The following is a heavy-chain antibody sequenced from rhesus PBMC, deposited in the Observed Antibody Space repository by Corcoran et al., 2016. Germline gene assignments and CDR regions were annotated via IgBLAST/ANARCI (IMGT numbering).Heavy chain of an antibody. V-gene: IGHV3-116*02. Sequence: EVRLVESGGGLVQPGGSLRLSCVASGFTFSDYYMSWVRQAPGKGPEWVGCIRSKTNGGPAEDAASVKGRFTISRDDSKSIASLQMNSLKTEDTAVDYCARGIAATFGVWGPGVLVTVSS. J-gene: IGHJ5-1*01. CDR2: IRSKTNGGPA. CDR3: ARGIAATFGV. D-gene: IGHD4-29*01. CDR1: GFTFSDYY.